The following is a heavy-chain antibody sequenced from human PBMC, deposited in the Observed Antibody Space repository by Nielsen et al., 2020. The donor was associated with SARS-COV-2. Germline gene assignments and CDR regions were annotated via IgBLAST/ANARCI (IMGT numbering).Heavy chain of an antibody. CDR2: ISWNSGSI. V-gene: IGHV3-9*01. CDR3: AKDFPGYCSGGSCRYYFDY. J-gene: IGHJ4*02. D-gene: IGHD2-15*01. CDR1: GFTFDDYA. Sequence: GGSLRLSCAASGFTFDDYAMHWVRQAPGKGLEWVSGISWNSGSIGYADSVKGRFTISRDNAKNSLYLQMNSLRAEDTALYYCAKDFPGYCSGGSCRYYFDYWGQGTLVTVSS.